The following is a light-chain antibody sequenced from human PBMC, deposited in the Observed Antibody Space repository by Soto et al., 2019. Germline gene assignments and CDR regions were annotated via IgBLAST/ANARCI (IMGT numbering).Light chain of an antibody. V-gene: IGKV1-39*01. CDR3: QQSYITPPGT. CDR1: QSIRSY. CDR2: AAS. Sequence: DIPMTQSPSSLSASVGDRVTITCRASQSIRSYLNWYQQKPGKAPKLLIYAASGLQTGVPSRFSGSGSGTDFTLSISSLQREDLATYYCQQSYITPPGTFGQGTKVEIK. J-gene: IGKJ1*01.